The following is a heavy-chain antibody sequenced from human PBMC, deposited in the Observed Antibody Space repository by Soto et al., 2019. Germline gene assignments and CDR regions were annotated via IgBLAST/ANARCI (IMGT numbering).Heavy chain of an antibody. D-gene: IGHD6-19*01. CDR1: EFTFRDYA. J-gene: IGHJ3*01. CDR2: ITGSGDSR. Sequence: PGGSLRLSCVASEFTFRDYAMNWVRQAPGKGLEWVSAITGSGDSRYYAESVEGRLTISRDNSNNTLYLQMNSLRAEDTAIYSCVREASGWYSRGSFDFWGRGTMVTVSS. V-gene: IGHV3-23*01. CDR3: VREASGWYSRGSFDF.